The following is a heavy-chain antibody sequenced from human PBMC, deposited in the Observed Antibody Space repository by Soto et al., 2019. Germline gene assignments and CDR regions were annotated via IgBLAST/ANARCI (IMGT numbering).Heavy chain of an antibody. CDR3: ARDDLYGGWFDP. J-gene: IGHJ5*02. Sequence: QLQLQESGSGLVKPSQTLSLTCAVSGGSISSGGYSWNWIRQPPGKGLEWIGYIYHSGSTYYNPSLTSQVTVSVDKSNNQCSLKLSSVTAADTAVYYCARDDLYGGWFDPWGQGTLVTVSS. CDR2: IYHSGST. CDR1: GGSISSGGYS. V-gene: IGHV4-30-2*01. D-gene: IGHD4-17*01.